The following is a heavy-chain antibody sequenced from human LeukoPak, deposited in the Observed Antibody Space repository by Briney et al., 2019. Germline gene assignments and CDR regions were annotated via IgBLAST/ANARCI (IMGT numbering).Heavy chain of an antibody. CDR2: ISAYNGNT. D-gene: IGHD3-22*01. V-gene: IGHV1-18*01. Sequence: ASVKVSCKASGYTFTSYGISWVRQAPGQGLEWMGWISAYNGNTNYAQKLQGRVTMTTDTSTSTGYMELRSLRSDDTAVYYCARDLGHYYDSSGFTGDAFDIWGQGTMVTVSS. CDR3: ARDLGHYYDSSGFTGDAFDI. CDR1: GYTFTSYG. J-gene: IGHJ3*02.